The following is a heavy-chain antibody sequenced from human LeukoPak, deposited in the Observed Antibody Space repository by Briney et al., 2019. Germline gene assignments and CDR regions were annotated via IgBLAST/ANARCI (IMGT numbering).Heavy chain of an antibody. CDR2: IIPIFGTA. D-gene: IGHD4-17*01. V-gene: IGHV1-69*05. Sequence: GASVKVSCKASGGTFSSYAISWVRQAPGQGLEWMGGIIPIFGTANYAQKFQGRVTITTDESTSTAYMELSSLRSKDTAVYYCAREGGLDYGDYIHSAFDIWGQGTMVTVSS. CDR1: GGTFSSYA. J-gene: IGHJ3*02. CDR3: AREGGLDYGDYIHSAFDI.